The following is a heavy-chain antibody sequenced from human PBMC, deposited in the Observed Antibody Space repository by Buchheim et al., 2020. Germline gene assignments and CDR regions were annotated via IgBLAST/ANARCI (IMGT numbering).Heavy chain of an antibody. CDR1: GGSINSDDFY. V-gene: IGHV4-30-4*01. J-gene: IGHJ6*02. CDR3: ARSSRSGYYYYGMDV. CDR2: IYYSGST. Sequence: QVQLQESGPGLVKPSQTLSLTCTVSGGSINSDDFYWSWIRQPPGKGLEWIGYIYYSGSTYYNPSLKSRITISVETSKNQFSLNLNSVTAADTAVYYCARSSRSGYYYYGMDVWGQGTT.